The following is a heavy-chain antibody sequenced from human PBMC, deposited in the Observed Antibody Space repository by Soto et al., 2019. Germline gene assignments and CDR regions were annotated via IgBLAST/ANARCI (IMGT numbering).Heavy chain of an antibody. CDR1: GYTFTSYA. CDR2: INAGNGNT. CDR3: ARGVGSGLSDY. V-gene: IGHV1-3*01. J-gene: IGHJ4*02. Sequence: QVQLVQSGAEVKKPGASVKVSCKASGYTFTSYAMHWVRQPPGQRLEWMGWINAGNGNTKYSQKFQGRVTITRDTSASTAYMELSSLRSEDTAVYYCARGVGSGLSDYWGQGTLVTVSS. D-gene: IGHD1-26*01.